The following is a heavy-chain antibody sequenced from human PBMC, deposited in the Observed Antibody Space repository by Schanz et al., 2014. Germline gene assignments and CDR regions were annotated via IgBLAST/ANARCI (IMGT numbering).Heavy chain of an antibody. V-gene: IGHV1-69*02. CDR1: GGTFSTYP. J-gene: IGHJ4*02. D-gene: IGHD4-17*01. Sequence: QVQLVQSGAEVKKPGSSMKVSCKASGGTFSTYPINWLRQAPGQGLEWMGRIIPIHGIVNYAQRFQDRVRINADKSTSTDYMELSSVRSDDTAVYYCATGYGDSPTDCWGQGTLVTVSS. CDR3: ATGYGDSPTDC. CDR2: IIPIHGIV.